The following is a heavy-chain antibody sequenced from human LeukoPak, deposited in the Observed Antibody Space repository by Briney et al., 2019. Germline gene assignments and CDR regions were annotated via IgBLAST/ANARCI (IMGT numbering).Heavy chain of an antibody. CDR2: INPSAGNT. D-gene: IGHD3-22*01. CDR1: GYTFPSYY. CDR3: ARDTGWDFISSVDY. Sequence: ASVKASCKTSGYTFPSYYIHWVRQAPGQGLEWMARINPSAGNTNYAPKFQGRVTLTRDTSTATVYMELSSLNSKDTAVYYCARDTGWDFISSVDYWGQGTLATVSS. J-gene: IGHJ4*02. V-gene: IGHV1-46*03.